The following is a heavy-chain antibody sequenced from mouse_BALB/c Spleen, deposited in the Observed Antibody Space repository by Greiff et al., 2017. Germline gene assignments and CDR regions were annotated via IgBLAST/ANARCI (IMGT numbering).Heavy chain of an antibody. CDR3: VRDPTYYGIDY. CDR2: IWTGGGT. D-gene: IGHD1-1*01. V-gene: IGHV2-9-2*01. Sequence: VKVVESGPGLVAPSQSLSITCTVSGFSFTSYDISWIRQPPGKGLEWLGVIWTGGGTNYNSAVMSRLSISKDNSKSQVFLKMNSLQTDDTAIYYCVRDPTYYGIDYWGQGTSVTVSA. J-gene: IGHJ4*01. CDR1: GFSFTSYD.